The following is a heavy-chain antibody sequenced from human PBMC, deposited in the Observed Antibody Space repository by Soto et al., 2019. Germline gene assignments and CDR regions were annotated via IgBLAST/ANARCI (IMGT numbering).Heavy chain of an antibody. CDR3: AKDASGSSPGRDV. D-gene: IGHD3-10*01. V-gene: IGHV3-30*18. CDR1: GFTFSSYG. CDR2: ISYDASNK. J-gene: IGHJ6*02. Sequence: QVQLVESGGGVVQPGRSLRLSCAASGFTFSSYGMHWVRQAPGKGLDWVALISYDASNKYYADSVKGRFTISRDNSKNTLYLQMNSLRAEDTAVYYCAKDASGSSPGRDVWGQGTTVTVSS.